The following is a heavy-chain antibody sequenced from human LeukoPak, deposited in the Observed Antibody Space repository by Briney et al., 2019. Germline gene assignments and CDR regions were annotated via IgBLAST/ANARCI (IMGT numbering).Heavy chain of an antibody. CDR3: ASNAYYYGSGSYSNYYYYMDV. V-gene: IGHV4-59*13. D-gene: IGHD3-10*01. J-gene: IGHJ6*03. CDR1: GGSISSYY. CDR2: IYYSGST. Sequence: SETLSLTCTVSGGSISSYYWSWIRQPPGKGLEWIGYIYYSGSTNYNPSLKSRVTISVDTSKNQLSLKLSSVTAADTAVYYCASNAYYYGSGSYSNYYYYMDVWGKGTTVTVSS.